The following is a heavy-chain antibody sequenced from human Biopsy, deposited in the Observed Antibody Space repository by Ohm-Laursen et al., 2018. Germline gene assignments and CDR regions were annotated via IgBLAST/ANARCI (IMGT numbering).Heavy chain of an antibody. CDR2: ITADEK. V-gene: IGHV1-18*04. Sequence: SVKVSCKASDYTFYSYGITWVRRAPGQCLEWMGWITADEKNSAPKFQGRVTMTTDMSTSTAYMELRGLKSDDTAVYYCARVFGGAYYSYAFDIWGQGTLVIVSS. J-gene: IGHJ3*02. CDR1: DYTFYSYG. D-gene: IGHD1-26*01. CDR3: ARVFGGAYYSYAFDI.